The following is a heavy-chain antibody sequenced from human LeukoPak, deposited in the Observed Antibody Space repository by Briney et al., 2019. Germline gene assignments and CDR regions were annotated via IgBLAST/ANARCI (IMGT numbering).Heavy chain of an antibody. D-gene: IGHD6-13*01. J-gene: IGHJ3*02. CDR1: GGSISSYY. CDR2: IYHSGST. V-gene: IGHV4-59*12. CDR3: ARSQQETFDI. Sequence: SETLSLTCTVSGGSISSYYWSWIRQPPGKGLEWIGYIYHSGSTYYNPSLKSRVTISVDRSKNQFSLKLSSVTAADTAVYYCARSQQETFDIWGQGTMVTVSS.